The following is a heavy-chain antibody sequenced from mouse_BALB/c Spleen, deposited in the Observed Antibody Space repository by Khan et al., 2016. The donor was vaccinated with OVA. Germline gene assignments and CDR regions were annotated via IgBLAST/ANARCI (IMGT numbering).Heavy chain of an antibody. D-gene: IGHD1-1*01. CDR1: GFTFSSYG. Sequence: EVELVESGGDLVQPGGSRKLSCAASGFTFSSYGMHWVRQAPEKGLEWVAYISGDSNTIYYADTVKGRFTISRDNPRNTLFLQITSLMSEETAMYYCATSYFYGYYFDYWGPGTTHTVAS. CDR2: ISGDSNTI. J-gene: IGHJ2*01. CDR3: ATSYFYGYYFDY. V-gene: IGHV5-17*02.